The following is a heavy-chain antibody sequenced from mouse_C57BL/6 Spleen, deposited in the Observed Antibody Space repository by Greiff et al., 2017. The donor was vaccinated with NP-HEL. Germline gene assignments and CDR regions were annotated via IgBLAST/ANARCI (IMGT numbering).Heavy chain of an antibody. Sequence: EVQGVESGGGLVQPGGSLKLSCAASGFTFSDYGMAWVRQAPRKGPEWVAFISNLAYSIYYADTVTGRFTISRENAKNTLYLEMSSLRSEDTAMYYCARMGDGSSWFAYWGQGTLVTVSA. V-gene: IGHV5-15*01. J-gene: IGHJ3*01. CDR3: ARMGDGSSWFAY. CDR2: ISNLAYSI. D-gene: IGHD1-1*01. CDR1: GFTFSDYG.